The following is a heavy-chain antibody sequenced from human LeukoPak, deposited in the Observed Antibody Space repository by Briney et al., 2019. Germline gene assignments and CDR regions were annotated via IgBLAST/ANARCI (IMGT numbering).Heavy chain of an antibody. CDR1: GYTFTSYY. D-gene: IGHD3-16*01. V-gene: IGHV1-46*01. Sequence: ASVKVSCKASGYTFTSYYMHWVRQAPGQGLEWMGIINPSGGSTSYAQKFQGRVTMTRDTSISTAYMELSRLRSDDTAVYYCARVTNYDYVWGSYSDYWGQGTLVTVSS. CDR3: ARVTNYDYVWGSYSDY. J-gene: IGHJ4*02. CDR2: INPSGGST.